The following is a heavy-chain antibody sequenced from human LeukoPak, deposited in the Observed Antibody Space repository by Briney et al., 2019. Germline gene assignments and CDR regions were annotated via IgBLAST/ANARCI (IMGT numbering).Heavy chain of an antibody. CDR2: ISGSGGST. CDR3: AKAPLATIGTYYFDY. V-gene: IGHV3-23*01. CDR1: GFTFTGYA. D-gene: IGHD5-12*01. J-gene: IGHJ4*02. Sequence: GGSLRLSCAASGFTFTGYAMSWVRQAPGKGLEWVSAISGSGGSTYYADSVKGRFTISRDNSKNTLYLQMNSLRAEDTAVYYCAKAPLATIGTYYFDYWGQGTLVTVSS.